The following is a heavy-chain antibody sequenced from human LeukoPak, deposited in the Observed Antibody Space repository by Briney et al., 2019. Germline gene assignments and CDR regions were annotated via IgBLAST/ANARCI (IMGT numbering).Heavy chain of an antibody. CDR1: GGFVRSDSHY. CDR3: ARLYDWNYAFDI. Sequence: SETLSLTCTVSGGFVRSDSHYWSWIRQPPGKGLEWIVYMSYSGGTNYNPSLKSRVTVSVDTSRNQFSLKLSSVTAADTAVYYCARLYDWNYAFDIWGQGTMVTVSS. D-gene: IGHD1-7*01. V-gene: IGHV4-61*01. CDR2: MSYSGGT. J-gene: IGHJ3*02.